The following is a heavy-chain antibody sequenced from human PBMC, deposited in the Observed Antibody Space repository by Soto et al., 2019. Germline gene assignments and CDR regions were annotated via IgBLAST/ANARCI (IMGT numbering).Heavy chain of an antibody. CDR3: ARYRAVSGTRGFDF. CDR1: GGSISSPNDF. V-gene: IGHV4-39*02. J-gene: IGHJ4*01. CDR2: IHYRGGT. D-gene: IGHD1-26*01. Sequence: SETLSLTCTVSGGSISSPNDFWGWIRQPPGTVLEWIGGIHYRGGTYYNPSLNSRVTMSVDKSQNHLSLKLNSVTAADTAVYYCARYRAVSGTRGFDFWGHGTLVTVSS.